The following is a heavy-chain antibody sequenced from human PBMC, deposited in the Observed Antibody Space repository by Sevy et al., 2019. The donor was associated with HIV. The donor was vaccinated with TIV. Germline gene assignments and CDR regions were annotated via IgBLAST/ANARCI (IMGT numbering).Heavy chain of an antibody. CDR2: IYPGDSDT. CDR1: GYSFTNYW. CDR3: ARRGYYDSSGYYTYGMDV. V-gene: IGHV5-51*01. J-gene: IGHJ6*02. Sequence: GESRKISCKGSGYSFTNYWIGWVRQMPGKGLEWMGMIYPGDSDTRYSPSFQGQVTISANKSISTAYLQWSSLEASDTARYYCARRGYYDSSGYYTYGMDVWGQGTTVTVSS. D-gene: IGHD3-22*01.